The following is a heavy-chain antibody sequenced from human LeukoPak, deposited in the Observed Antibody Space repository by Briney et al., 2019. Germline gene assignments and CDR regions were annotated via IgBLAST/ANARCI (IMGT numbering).Heavy chain of an antibody. V-gene: IGHV3-74*01. CDR3: ARGGLTVTTPIDY. CDR2: ISSGGSDI. D-gene: IGHD4-11*01. CDR1: GFTFSTYW. Sequence: GGSLRLSCAASGFTFSTYWMHWVRQAPGKGLVWVSRISSGGSDITYADSVKGRFTISRDNAKDTLYLQMDNLSAEDTAVYYRARGGLTVTTPIDYWGQGTLVTVSS. J-gene: IGHJ4*02.